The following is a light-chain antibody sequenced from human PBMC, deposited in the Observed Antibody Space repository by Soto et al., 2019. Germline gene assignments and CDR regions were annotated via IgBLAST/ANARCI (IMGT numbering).Light chain of an antibody. Sequence: DIQMTQSPSSLSASVGDRVTITCQASHDIRKYLNWYQQKPGKAPKLLIYDASNLETGVPSRFTGSGSGTAFTLTISSLQPEDIATYYCQQYENFPVTFGQGTRLESK. CDR3: QQYENFPVT. V-gene: IGKV1-33*01. J-gene: IGKJ5*01. CDR1: HDIRKY. CDR2: DAS.